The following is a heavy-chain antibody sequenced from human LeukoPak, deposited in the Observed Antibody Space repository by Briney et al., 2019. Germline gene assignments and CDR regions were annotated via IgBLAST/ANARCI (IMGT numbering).Heavy chain of an antibody. CDR1: GFTFSSYS. Sequence: GGSLRLSCAASGFTFSSYSMSWVRQAPGKGLEWVSSISSSSHIYYADSVKGRFTISRDNAKSSLYLQMNSLRAEDTAVYYCARWYGSGSYYNGGDDYWGQGTLVTVSS. CDR3: ARWYGSGSYYNGGDDY. J-gene: IGHJ4*02. CDR2: ISSSSHI. V-gene: IGHV3-21*01. D-gene: IGHD3-10*01.